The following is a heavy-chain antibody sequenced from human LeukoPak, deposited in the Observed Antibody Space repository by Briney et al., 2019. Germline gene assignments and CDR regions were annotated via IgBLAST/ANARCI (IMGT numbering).Heavy chain of an antibody. Sequence: PGGSLRLSCAASGFTFSSYAMSWVRQAPGKGLEWVSAISGSGGSTYYADSGKGRFTISRDNSKNTLYLQMNSLRAEDTAVYYCAKEGPYYYDSSGLDIDYWGQGTLVTVSS. CDR3: AKEGPYYYDSSGLDIDY. D-gene: IGHD3-22*01. CDR1: GFTFSSYA. CDR2: ISGSGGST. J-gene: IGHJ4*02. V-gene: IGHV3-23*01.